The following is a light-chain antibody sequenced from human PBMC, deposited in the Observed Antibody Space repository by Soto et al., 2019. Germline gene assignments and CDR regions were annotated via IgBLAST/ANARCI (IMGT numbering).Light chain of an antibody. CDR1: SGHSSYA. Sequence: QLVLTQSPSASASLGASVKLTCTLNSGHSSYAIAWHQQQPEKGPRYLMKLNSDGSHSKGDGIPDRFSGSSSGAERYLTISSLQSEDEADYYCQTWDAGIRVLFGGGTQLTVL. J-gene: IGLJ2*01. CDR3: QTWDAGIRVL. V-gene: IGLV4-69*01. CDR2: LNSDGSH.